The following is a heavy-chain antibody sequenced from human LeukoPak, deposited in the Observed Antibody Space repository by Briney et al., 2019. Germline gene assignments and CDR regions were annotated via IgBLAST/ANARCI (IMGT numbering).Heavy chain of an antibody. Sequence: PSETLSLTCAVYGGSFSGYYWSWIRQPPGKGLEWIGEINHSGSTNYNPSLKSRVTISVDTSKNQFSLKLSSVTAADTAVYYCARGHCSSTSCPEFDYRGQGTLVTVSS. D-gene: IGHD2-2*01. J-gene: IGHJ4*02. CDR2: INHSGST. CDR3: ARGHCSSTSCPEFDY. CDR1: GGSFSGYY. V-gene: IGHV4-34*01.